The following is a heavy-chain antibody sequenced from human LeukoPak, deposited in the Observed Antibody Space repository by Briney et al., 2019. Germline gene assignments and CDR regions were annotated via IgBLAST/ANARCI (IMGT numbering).Heavy chain of an antibody. CDR3: ASLIAAAGTNVY. J-gene: IGHJ4*02. CDR2: INPNTGGT. CDR1: GYTFTGYY. D-gene: IGHD6-13*01. V-gene: IGHV1-2*02. Sequence: ASVKVSRKASGYTFTGYYMHWVRQAPGQGLEWMGWINPNTGGTIYAQNFQGRVTMTRDTSFSTAYMELSRLRSDDTAIYYCASLIAAAGTNVYWGQGTLVTVSS.